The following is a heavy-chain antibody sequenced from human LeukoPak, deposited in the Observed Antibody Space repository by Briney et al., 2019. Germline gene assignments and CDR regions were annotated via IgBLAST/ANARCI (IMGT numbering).Heavy chain of an antibody. CDR3: ARDSRSQTSTYPKYYFDY. Sequence: SETVSCTASVYTFTSSNMHWVRQAPGHALEGMGIINPSGGSTSYAQKLQGRVTMTRDTSTSTVYMELSSLRSEDTAVYYCARDSRSQTSTYPKYYFDYWGQGTLVTVSS. D-gene: IGHD5/OR15-5a*01. J-gene: IGHJ4*02. CDR2: INPSGGST. CDR1: VYTFTSSN. V-gene: IGHV1-46*01.